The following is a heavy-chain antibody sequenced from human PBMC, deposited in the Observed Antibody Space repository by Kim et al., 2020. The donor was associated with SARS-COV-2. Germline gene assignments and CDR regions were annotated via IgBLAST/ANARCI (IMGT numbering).Heavy chain of an antibody. CDR2: IYYSGST. Sequence: SETLSLTCTVSGGSISSYYWSWIRQPPGKGLEWIGYIYYSGSTNYNPSLKSRVTISVDTSKNQFSLKLSSVTAADTAVYYCARKYYGSGSYALAFDIWGQGTMVTVSS. D-gene: IGHD3-10*01. CDR3: ARKYYGSGSYALAFDI. V-gene: IGHV4-59*01. J-gene: IGHJ3*02. CDR1: GGSISSYY.